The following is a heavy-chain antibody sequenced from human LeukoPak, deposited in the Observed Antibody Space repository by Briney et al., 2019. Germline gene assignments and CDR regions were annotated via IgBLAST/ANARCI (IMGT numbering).Heavy chain of an antibody. J-gene: IGHJ4*02. D-gene: IGHD3-10*01. CDR2: ISWNSGSV. V-gene: IGHV3-9*01. CDR3: AKARFEESCFDY. CDR1: GSTFDDYA. Sequence: GGSLRLSCAASGSTFDDYAMHWVRQVPGKGLEWVSGISWNSGSVGYAGSVKGRFTISRDNAKNSLYLQMDRLRDDDTALYYCAKARFEESCFDYWGQGTLITVSS.